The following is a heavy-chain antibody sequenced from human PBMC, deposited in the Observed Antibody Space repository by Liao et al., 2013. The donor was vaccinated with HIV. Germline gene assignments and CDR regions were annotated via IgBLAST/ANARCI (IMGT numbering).Heavy chain of an antibody. CDR1: SGSISSYY. D-gene: IGHD3-10*01. CDR2: IYYTGTT. J-gene: IGHJ1*01. CDR3: ARDYYGNPRPLQF. Sequence: QVQLLESGPGLVEPLETLSLSCSVSSGSISSYYWSWIRQPPGKGLEWLGYIYYTGTTDYNPSLKSRLTMSLDTSKKQFSLRLRSVTAADTAVYYCARDYYGNPRPLQFWGQGTLVSVSS. V-gene: IGHV4-59*01.